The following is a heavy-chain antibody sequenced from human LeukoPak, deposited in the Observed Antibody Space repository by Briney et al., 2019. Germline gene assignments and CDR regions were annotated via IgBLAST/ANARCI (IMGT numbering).Heavy chain of an antibody. Sequence: SETLSLTCTVSGGSISSYYWSWIRQPAGKGLEWIGRIYTSGSTNYNPSLKGRVTMSVDTSKNQFSLKLSSVTAADTAVYYCVVVVAAPRFYYGMDVWGQGTTVTVSS. J-gene: IGHJ6*02. V-gene: IGHV4-4*07. CDR1: GGSISSYY. CDR2: IYTSGST. D-gene: IGHD2-15*01. CDR3: VVVVAAPRFYYGMDV.